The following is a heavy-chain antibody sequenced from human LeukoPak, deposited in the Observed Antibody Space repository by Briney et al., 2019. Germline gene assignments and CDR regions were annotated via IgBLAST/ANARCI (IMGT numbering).Heavy chain of an antibody. Sequence: GRSLRLSCAASGFTFSSYGMHWVRQAPGKGLEWVAVISYDGSNKYYADSVKGRFTISRDNAKNSLYLQMNSLRAEDTAVYYCARDHLGYCSSTSCYHYDYWGQGTLVTVSS. D-gene: IGHD2-2*01. CDR3: ARDHLGYCSSTSCYHYDY. CDR2: ISYDGSNK. J-gene: IGHJ4*02. CDR1: GFTFSSYG. V-gene: IGHV3-30*03.